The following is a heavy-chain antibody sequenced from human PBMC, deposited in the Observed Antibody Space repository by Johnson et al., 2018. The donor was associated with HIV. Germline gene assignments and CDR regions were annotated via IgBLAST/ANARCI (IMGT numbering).Heavy chain of an antibody. CDR2: ISWNSGRI. CDR3: AKGRGVGRPIQKWLGAAFDI. D-gene: IGHD5-18*01. J-gene: IGHJ3*02. V-gene: IGHV3-9*01. CDR1: GFTLDDYA. Sequence: VQLVESGGGVVQPGRSLRLSCAASGFTLDDYAMHWVRQAPGTGLEWVSGISWNSGRIGYAYSVKGRFTISRASAKNCLYLQMNSLRADDTALYYCAKGRGVGRPIQKWLGAAFDIWGQGTMVTVSS.